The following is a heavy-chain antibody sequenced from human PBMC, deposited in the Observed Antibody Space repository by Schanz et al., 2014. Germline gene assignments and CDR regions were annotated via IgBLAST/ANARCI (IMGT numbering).Heavy chain of an antibody. V-gene: IGHV1-2*06. CDR2: ISPNSGGT. J-gene: IGHJ5*02. Sequence: QVQVIQSGPEVKKPGASVKVSCKASGYTFTNHYLHWVRQAPGQGLEWMGRISPNSGGTNYAQNFQGRVTMTKDTSINTVYMELSTLTSDDTAVYYCARESVSRTRWFDPWGQGTLVTVSS. D-gene: IGHD3-3*01. CDR3: ARESVSRTRWFDP. CDR1: GYTFTNHY.